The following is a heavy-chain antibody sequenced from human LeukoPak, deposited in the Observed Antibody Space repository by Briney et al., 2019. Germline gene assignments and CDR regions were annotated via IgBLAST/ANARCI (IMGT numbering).Heavy chain of an antibody. D-gene: IGHD1-26*01. J-gene: IGHJ4*02. CDR2: IYYSGST. V-gene: IGHV4-31*03. CDR1: GGSISIGGYY. CDR3: ARGRIVGAFDFDY. Sequence: PSQTLSLTCTVCGGSISIGGYYWSWIRQHPGKGLEWIGYIYYSGSTYYNPSLKSRVTISVDTSKNQFSLKLSSVTAADTAVYYCARGRIVGAFDFDYWGQGTLVTVSS.